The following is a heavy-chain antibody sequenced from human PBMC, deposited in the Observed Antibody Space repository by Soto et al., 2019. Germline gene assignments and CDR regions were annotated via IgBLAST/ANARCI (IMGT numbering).Heavy chain of an antibody. J-gene: IGHJ4*02. CDR1: GFTFTSYG. CDR2: IRGDGGQT. V-gene: IGHV3-23*01. Sequence: VQLFASGGGSARPGGSLRLSCTASGFTFTSYGMGWVRQAPGKGLQWVSTIRGDGGQTHYTDSVKGRFSISRDNSKNTVYRQMDSLRAEDTAMYFCARDVGLDSDDFFAYWGQGTQVTVSS. D-gene: IGHD3-9*01. CDR3: ARDVGLDSDDFFAY.